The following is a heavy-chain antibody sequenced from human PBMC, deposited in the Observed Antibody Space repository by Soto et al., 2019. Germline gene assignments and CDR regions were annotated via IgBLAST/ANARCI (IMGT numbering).Heavy chain of an antibody. D-gene: IGHD2-15*01. CDR3: AREPLYWRGYYMDA. CDR2: IKQDGSEK. CDR1: GFTFSSYW. V-gene: IGHV3-7*01. J-gene: IGHJ6*03. Sequence: GALRLSCAAAGFTFSSYWMSWVRQAPGKGLEWVANIKQDGSEKYYVDSVKGRFTISRDNAKNSLYLQMNSLRAEDTAVYYCAREPLYWRGYYMDAWGKGTTVTVAS.